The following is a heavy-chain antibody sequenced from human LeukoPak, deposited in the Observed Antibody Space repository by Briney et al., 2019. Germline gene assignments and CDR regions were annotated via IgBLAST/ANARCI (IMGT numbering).Heavy chain of an antibody. Sequence: APVRASDKASGYTVSHYAMNGGRQAPGQRLEYMGWINPNTGNPMYAQGFTGRFVFSLDTSVNTTHLQTNSLKAEDTAVYFCARDPNYDDILTGHDYWGQGTLVTVSS. CDR2: INPNTGNP. J-gene: IGHJ4*02. V-gene: IGHV7-4-1*02. CDR1: GYTVSHYA. D-gene: IGHD3-9*01. CDR3: ARDPNYDDILTGHDY.